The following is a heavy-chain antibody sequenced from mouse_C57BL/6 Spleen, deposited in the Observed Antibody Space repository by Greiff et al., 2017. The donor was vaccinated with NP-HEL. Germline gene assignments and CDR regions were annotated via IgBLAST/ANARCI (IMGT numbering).Heavy chain of an antibody. CDR2: ISSGSSTI. CDR3: ARNLLLRYYFDY. CDR1: GFTFSDYG. V-gene: IGHV5-17*01. Sequence: EVQRVESGGGLVKPGGSLKLSCAASGFTFSDYGMHWVRQAPEKGLEWVAYISSGSSTIYYADTVKGRFTISRDNAKNTLLLQMTSLRSEDTAMYYCARNLLLRYYFDYWGQGTTLTVSS. J-gene: IGHJ2*01. D-gene: IGHD1-1*01.